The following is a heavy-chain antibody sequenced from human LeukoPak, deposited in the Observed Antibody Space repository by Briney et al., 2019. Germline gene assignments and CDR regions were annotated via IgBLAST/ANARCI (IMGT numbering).Heavy chain of an antibody. CDR1: GFTFSDYY. D-gene: IGHD3-10*01. Sequence: KAGGSLRLSCAASGFTFSDYYMSWIRQAPGKGLEWVSYISGSSSTIYYADSVRGRFTIPRDNAKNSLYLQLNSLRAEDTAVYYCARGLWDFDYWGQGTLVTVSS. CDR3: ARGLWDFDY. J-gene: IGHJ4*02. CDR2: ISGSSSTI. V-gene: IGHV3-11*04.